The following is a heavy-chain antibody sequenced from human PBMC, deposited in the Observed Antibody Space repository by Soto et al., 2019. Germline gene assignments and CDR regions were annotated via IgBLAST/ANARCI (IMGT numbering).Heavy chain of an antibody. CDR3: ARVGPSTVTTDAFDI. CDR2: IKQDGSEK. Sequence: GGSLRLSCAASGFTFSSYWMSWVRQAPGKGLEWVANIKQDGSEKYYVDSVKGRFTISRDNAKNSLYLQMNSLRAEDTAVYYWARVGPSTVTTDAFDIGGQGTMVTVSS. D-gene: IGHD4-17*01. CDR1: GFTFSSYW. V-gene: IGHV3-7*01. J-gene: IGHJ3*02.